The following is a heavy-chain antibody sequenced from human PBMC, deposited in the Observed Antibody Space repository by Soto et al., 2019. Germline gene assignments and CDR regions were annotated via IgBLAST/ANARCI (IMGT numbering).Heavy chain of an antibody. CDR1: GGSISSSNW. Sequence: SETLSLTCAVSGGSISSSNWWSWVRQPPGKGLEWIGEIYHSGSTNYNPSLKSRVTISVDKSKNQFSLKLSSVTAADTAVYYCARVSRLGELSFDAFDIWGQGTMVTVSS. CDR2: IYHSGST. D-gene: IGHD3-16*02. V-gene: IGHV4-4*02. CDR3: ARVSRLGELSFDAFDI. J-gene: IGHJ3*02.